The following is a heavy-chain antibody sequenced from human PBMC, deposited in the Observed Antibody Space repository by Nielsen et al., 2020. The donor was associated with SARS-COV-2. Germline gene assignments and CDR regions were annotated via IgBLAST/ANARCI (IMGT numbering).Heavy chain of an antibody. V-gene: IGHV1-3*01. J-gene: IGHJ6*02. CDR3: ARAAMVRGVIPFYYYGMDV. CDR1: GYTFTSYA. CDR2: INAGNGST. Sequence: ASVKVSCKASGYTFTSYAMHWVRQAPGQRLEWMGWINAGNGSTKYSQKFQGRVTITRDTSASTAYMELSSLRSEDTAVYYCARAAMVRGVIPFYYYGMDVWGQGTTVTVSS. D-gene: IGHD3-10*01.